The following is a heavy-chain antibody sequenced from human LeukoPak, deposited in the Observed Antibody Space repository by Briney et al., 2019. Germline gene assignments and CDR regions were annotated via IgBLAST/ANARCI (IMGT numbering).Heavy chain of an antibody. J-gene: IGHJ6*02. Sequence: GGSLRLSCAGSGFTFSSYAMHWVRQAPGKGLEWVALVSYDGSFKHYADSVKGRFTISRDNSENTLSLQMDSLRAEDTAVYYCAKGRAAPRFYIYYALDVWGQGTTVTVSS. V-gene: IGHV3-30*18. CDR2: VSYDGSFK. CDR3: AKGRAAPRFYIYYALDV. D-gene: IGHD2-15*01. CDR1: GFTFSSYA.